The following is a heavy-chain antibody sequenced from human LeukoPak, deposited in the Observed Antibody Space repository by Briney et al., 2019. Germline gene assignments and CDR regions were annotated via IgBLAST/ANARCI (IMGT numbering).Heavy chain of an antibody. Sequence: GGSLRLSCAASGFTFSSYGMRWVRQAPGKGLEWVAVIWYDGSNKYYADSVKGRFTISRDNSKNTLYLQMNSLRAEDTAVYYCARVGDCSGGSCYDFDYWGQGTLVTVSS. CDR1: GFTFSSYG. CDR3: ARVGDCSGGSCYDFDY. D-gene: IGHD2-15*01. J-gene: IGHJ4*02. CDR2: IWYDGSNK. V-gene: IGHV3-33*01.